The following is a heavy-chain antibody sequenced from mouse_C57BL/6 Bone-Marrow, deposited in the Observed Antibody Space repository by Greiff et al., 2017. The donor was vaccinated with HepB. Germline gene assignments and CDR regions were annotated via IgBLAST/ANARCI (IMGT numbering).Heavy chain of an antibody. Sequence: EVKLMESGGGLVQPGGSLKLSCAASGFTFSDYGMAWVRQAPRKGPEWVAFISNLAYSIYYADTVTGRFTISRENAKNTLFLQMTSLRSEDTAMYYCAIWLRRSFAYWGQGTLVTVSA. CDR2: ISNLAYSI. V-gene: IGHV5-15*01. CDR1: GFTFSDYG. CDR3: AIWLRRSFAY. D-gene: IGHD2-2*01. J-gene: IGHJ3*01.